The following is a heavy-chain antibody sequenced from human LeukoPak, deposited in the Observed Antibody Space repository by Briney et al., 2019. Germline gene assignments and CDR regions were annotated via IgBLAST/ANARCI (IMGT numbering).Heavy chain of an antibody. CDR1: GYTFTSYG. D-gene: IGHD6-19*01. J-gene: IGHJ4*02. Sequence: ASVKVSCKASGYTFTSYGISWVRQAPGQGLEWMGWISAYNGNTNYAQKLQGRVTMTTDTSTSTAYMELRSLRSDDTAVYYCARARNNEYSSGWYVWGQGTLVTVSS. CDR2: ISAYNGNT. CDR3: ARARNNEYSSGWYV. V-gene: IGHV1-18*01.